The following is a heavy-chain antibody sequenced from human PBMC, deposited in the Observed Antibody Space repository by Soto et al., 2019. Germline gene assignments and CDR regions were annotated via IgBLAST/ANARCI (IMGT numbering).Heavy chain of an antibody. V-gene: IGHV4-39*01. CDR1: GGSISSSSYY. Sequence: QLQLQESGPGLVKPSETLSLTCTVSGGSISSSSYYWGWIRQPPGKGLAWIGSIYYSGSTYYNPSLKSRVTISVDTSKNQFSLKLSSVTAADTAVYYCARTRAVWFDPWGQGTLVTVSS. CDR2: IYYSGST. CDR3: ARTRAVWFDP. J-gene: IGHJ5*02. D-gene: IGHD6-19*01.